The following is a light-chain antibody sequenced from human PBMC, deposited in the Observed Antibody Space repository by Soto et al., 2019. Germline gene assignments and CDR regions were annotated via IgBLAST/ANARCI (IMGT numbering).Light chain of an antibody. CDR3: QQSYSIPRLT. J-gene: IGKJ3*01. CDR2: AAS. CDR1: QDISNY. Sequence: DIQMTQSPPSLSASVGDRVTITCRANQDISNYLHWYQQRPGKAPKLLIYAASNLRSGVPSRFSGSGSGTDFTLTISSLQSEDFATYYCQQSYSIPRLTFGPGTRVEIK. V-gene: IGKV1-39*01.